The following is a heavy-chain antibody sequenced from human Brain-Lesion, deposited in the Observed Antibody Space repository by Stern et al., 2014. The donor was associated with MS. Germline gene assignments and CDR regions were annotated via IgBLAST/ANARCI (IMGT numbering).Heavy chain of an antibody. CDR2: VSYDGSNK. CDR3: AKDRQYLTYFFDH. J-gene: IGHJ5*02. D-gene: IGHD2/OR15-2a*01. CDR1: GFTFGSWA. V-gene: IGHV3-30*18. Sequence: VQLVESGGGVVQPGRPLRLSCVASGFTFGSWAMHWVRQAPGKGLEGVAGVSYDGSNKYYADSVKGRFTISRDNSQNTLYMQMSSLRPEDTAVYYCAKDRQYLTYFFDHWGQGSLVTVSS.